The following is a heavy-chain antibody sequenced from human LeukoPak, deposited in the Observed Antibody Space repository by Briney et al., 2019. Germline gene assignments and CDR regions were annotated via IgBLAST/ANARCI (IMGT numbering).Heavy chain of an antibody. J-gene: IGHJ4*02. V-gene: IGHV7-4-1*02. Sequence: GASVKVSCKASGYTFTSYAMNWVRQAPGQGLEWMGWINTNTGNPTYAQGFTGRFVFSLDTSVSTAYLQISSLKAEDTAVYYCARDNPHRDTGITVTTPFDYWGQGTLVTVSS. D-gene: IGHD4-17*01. CDR1: GYTFTSYA. CDR2: INTNTGNP. CDR3: ARDNPHRDTGITVTTPFDY.